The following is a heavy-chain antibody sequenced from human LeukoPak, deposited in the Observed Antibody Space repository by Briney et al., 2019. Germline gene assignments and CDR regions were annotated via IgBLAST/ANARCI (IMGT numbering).Heavy chain of an antibody. CDR1: GFTFDDYA. V-gene: IGHV3-43*02. D-gene: IGHD3-22*01. J-gene: IGHJ4*02. CDR2: ISGDGGST. CDR3: AEDWYYYDSSGY. Sequence: PGGSLRLSCAASGFTFDDYAMHWVRQAPGKGLEWVSLISGDGGSTYYADSVKGRFTISRDNSKNSLYLQMNSLRTEDTALYYCAEDWYYYDSSGYWGQGTLVTVSS.